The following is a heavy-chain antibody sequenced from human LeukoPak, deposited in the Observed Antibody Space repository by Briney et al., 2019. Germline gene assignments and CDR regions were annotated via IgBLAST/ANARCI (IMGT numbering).Heavy chain of an antibody. CDR2: INHSGST. CDR3: ARLTRHIVVVPAAMPQFDP. D-gene: IGHD2-2*01. Sequence: SETLSLTCAVYGGSFSGYYWNWIRQPPGKGLEWIGEINHSGSTNYNPSLKSRVTISVDTSKNQFSLKLSSVTAADTAVYYCARLTRHIVVVPAAMPQFDPWGQGTLVTVSS. J-gene: IGHJ5*02. V-gene: IGHV4-34*01. CDR1: GGSFSGYY.